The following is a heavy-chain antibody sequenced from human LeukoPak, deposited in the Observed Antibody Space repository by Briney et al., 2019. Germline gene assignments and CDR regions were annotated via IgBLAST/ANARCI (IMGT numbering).Heavy chain of an antibody. J-gene: IGHJ4*02. D-gene: IGHD3-10*01. CDR1: GYTFTVYY. CDR2: INPNSGGT. Sequence: GASVNVSCTASGYTFTVYYMHWVRQAPGQGLEWIGWINPNSGGTNYAQKFQGRVTMTRDTSISTAYMELSRLRSDDTAVYYCASSITMVRGLRDWGQGTLVTVSS. V-gene: IGHV1-2*02. CDR3: ASSITMVRGLRD.